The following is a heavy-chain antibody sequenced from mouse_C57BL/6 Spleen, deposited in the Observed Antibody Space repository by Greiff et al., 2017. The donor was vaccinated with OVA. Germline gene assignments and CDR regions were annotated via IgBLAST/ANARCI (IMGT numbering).Heavy chain of an antibody. D-gene: IGHD1-1*01. CDR2: IYPRDGST. CDR1: GYTFKSYD. J-gene: IGHJ1*03. V-gene: IGHV1-85*01. Sequence: QVQLQQSGPELVKPGASVKLSCKASGYTFKSYDINWVKQRPGQGLEWIGWIYPRDGSTKYNEKFKGKATLTVDTSSSTAYMELHSLTSEDSAVYFCARALHYYGSSYWYFDVWGTGTTVTVSS. CDR3: ARALHYYGSSYWYFDV.